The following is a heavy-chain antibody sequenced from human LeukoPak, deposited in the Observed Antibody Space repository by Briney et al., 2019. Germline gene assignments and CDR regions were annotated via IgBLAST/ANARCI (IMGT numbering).Heavy chain of an antibody. CDR3: ARTFENTYGDY. Sequence: PGGSLRLSCAASGFTFSTYWMHWVRPAPGKGRWWVSRINVDGATTTYADSVTGRFTISRDNAKNTLYLQKNSLRGEDTAVYYCARTFENTYGDYWGHGTLVTVSS. CDR1: GFTFSTYW. J-gene: IGHJ4*01. D-gene: IGHD5-18*01. V-gene: IGHV3-74*01. CDR2: INVDGATT.